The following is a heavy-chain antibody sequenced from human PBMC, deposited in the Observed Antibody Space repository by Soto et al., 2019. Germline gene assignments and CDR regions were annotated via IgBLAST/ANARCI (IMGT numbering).Heavy chain of an antibody. V-gene: IGHV4-31*03. CDR1: GGSISSTGYF. J-gene: IGHJ4*02. CDR2: IFYSGST. D-gene: IGHD1-26*01. CDR3: AREAGSGDYFDY. Sequence: QVQLQESGPGLVKPSQTLSLTCTVSGGSISSTGYFWTWTRQHPGKGLEWIGYIFYSGSTFHNPSLKSRVTISVDTSKNQFSLELSSVTAADTSVYYGAREAGSGDYFDYWGQGTLVTVSS.